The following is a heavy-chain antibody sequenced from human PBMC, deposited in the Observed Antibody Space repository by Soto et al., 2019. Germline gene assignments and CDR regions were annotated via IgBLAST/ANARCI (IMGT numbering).Heavy chain of an antibody. J-gene: IGHJ6*03. CDR3: ARGGYSVYHYYYYMDV. D-gene: IGHD1-26*01. CDR1: GGSFSGYY. Sequence: PSETLSLTCAVYGGSFSGYYWSWIRQPPGKGLEWIGEINHSGSTNYNPSLKSRVTISVDTSKNQFSLKLSSVTAADTAVYYCARGGYSVYHYYYYMDVWGKGTTVTVSS. V-gene: IGHV4-34*01. CDR2: INHSGST.